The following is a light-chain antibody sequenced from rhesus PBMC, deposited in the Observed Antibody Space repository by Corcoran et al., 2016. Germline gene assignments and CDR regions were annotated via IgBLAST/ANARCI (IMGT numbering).Light chain of an antibody. CDR1: QSVSSY. CDR3: QETSNLFT. Sequence: EIVMTQSPATLSLSPGERATPSCRASQSVSSYLAWYQQKPGQAPRLLIYGASSRATGIPDRFSGSGSGTDFPLTISSLEPEDFAVYYCQETSNLFTFGPGTKLDIK. CDR2: GAS. V-gene: IGKV3-31*02. J-gene: IGKJ3*01.